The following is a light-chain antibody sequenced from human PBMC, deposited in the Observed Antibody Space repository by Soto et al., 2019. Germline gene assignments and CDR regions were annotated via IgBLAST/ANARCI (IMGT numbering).Light chain of an antibody. CDR1: SRDVGIYNY. V-gene: IGLV2-8*01. Sequence: QSALTQPRSVSGSPGQSVTVSCTGTSRDVGIYNYVSWYQQHPGKAPKLMIYEINKRPSGVPDRFSGSKSGNTASLTVSGLQAEDEADYYCSSFAGSNNFPYVFGTGTQLTVL. CDR3: SSFAGSNNFPYV. J-gene: IGLJ1*01. CDR2: EIN.